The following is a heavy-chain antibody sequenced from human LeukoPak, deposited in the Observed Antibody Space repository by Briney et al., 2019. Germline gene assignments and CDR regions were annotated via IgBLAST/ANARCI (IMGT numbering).Heavy chain of an antibody. Sequence: GESLKISCKGSGYSFTTYWIGWVRQMPGKGLEWMGRIDPSDSYTNYSPSFQGHVTISADKSISTAYLQWSSLKASDTAMYYCARHPGSGSSWNGDYWGQGTLVTVSS. CDR1: GYSFTTYW. CDR2: IDPSDSYT. V-gene: IGHV5-10-1*01. CDR3: ARHPGSGSSWNGDY. J-gene: IGHJ4*02. D-gene: IGHD6-13*01.